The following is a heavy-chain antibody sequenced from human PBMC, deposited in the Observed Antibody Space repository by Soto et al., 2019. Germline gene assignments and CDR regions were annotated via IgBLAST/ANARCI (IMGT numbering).Heavy chain of an antibody. J-gene: IGHJ6*02. CDR1: GFTFSSYA. V-gene: IGHV3-30-3*01. CDR2: ISYDGSNK. Sequence: QVQLVESGGGVVQPGRSLRLSCAASGFTFSSYAMHWVRQAPGKGLEWVAVISYDGSNKYYADSVKGRFTISRDNSKNKLYLKMNSLRAEDTAVYYCAREESGISWYGYYYYGMDVWGQGTTVTVSS. D-gene: IGHD6-13*01. CDR3: AREESGISWYGYYYYGMDV.